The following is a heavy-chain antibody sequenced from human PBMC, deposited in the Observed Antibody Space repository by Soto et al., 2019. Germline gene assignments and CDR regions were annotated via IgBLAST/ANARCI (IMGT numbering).Heavy chain of an antibody. J-gene: IGHJ2*01. V-gene: IGHV4-30-4*01. CDR2: IYYSGST. D-gene: IGHD2-21*02. CDR1: GGSISSGDYY. Sequence: QVQLQESGPGLVKPSQTLSLTCTVSGGSISSGDYYWSWIRQPPGKGLEWIGYIYYSGSTYYNPSLKSRVTISVDTSQNQFSLKLSSVTAADTAVYYCARGTGGNSWSFWYFDLWGRGTLVTVSS. CDR3: ARGTGGNSWSFWYFDL.